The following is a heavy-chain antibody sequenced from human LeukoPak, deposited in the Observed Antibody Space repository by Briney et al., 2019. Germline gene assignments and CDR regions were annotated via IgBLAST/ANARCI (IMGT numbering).Heavy chain of an antibody. CDR3: ARDIAPAPEGYFHY. D-gene: IGHD6-13*01. CDR2: ISGSGGTT. J-gene: IGHJ1*01. Sequence: PGGPLRLSCAASGFTFNNYAMSWVRQAPGKGLEWVSVISGSGGTTHDADSVQGRFTISRDNSKNTLYLQLSSLRVEDTAVYYCARDIAPAPEGYFHYWGQGTLVTVSS. V-gene: IGHV3-23*01. CDR1: GFTFNNYA.